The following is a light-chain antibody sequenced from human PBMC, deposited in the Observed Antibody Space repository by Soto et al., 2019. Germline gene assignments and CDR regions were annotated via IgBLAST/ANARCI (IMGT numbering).Light chain of an antibody. CDR3: QESHST. Sequence: DAQMTQSPSSLSASVGDSFTITCRASQGIGTDLDWYQNKPGKAPNLLIYAASSLQSWVPSRCSGSVSGTDFTLTISSLQPEALATYYGQESHSTFGQGTKLEIK. CDR1: QGIGTD. CDR2: AAS. J-gene: IGKJ2*01. V-gene: IGKV1-39*01.